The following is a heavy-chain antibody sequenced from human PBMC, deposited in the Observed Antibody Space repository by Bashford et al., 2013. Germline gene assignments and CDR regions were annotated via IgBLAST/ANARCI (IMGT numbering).Heavy chain of an antibody. D-gene: IGHD6-13*01. CDR3: ARDHDSSWINWFDP. V-gene: IGHV1-69*01. Sequence: VRQAPGQGLEWMGGIIPIFGTANYAQKFQGRVTITADESTSTAYMELSSLRSEDTAVYYCARDHDSSWINWFDPGAREPWSPSPQ. CDR2: IIPIFGTA. J-gene: IGHJ5*02.